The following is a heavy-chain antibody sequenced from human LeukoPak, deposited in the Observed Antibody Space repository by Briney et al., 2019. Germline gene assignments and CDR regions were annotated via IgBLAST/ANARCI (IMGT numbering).Heavy chain of an antibody. CDR3: ATPIVVVVAATRTDAFDI. J-gene: IGHJ3*02. D-gene: IGHD2-15*01. Sequence: PSVNVSCKVSRYTLTELSMHGVPQAPGKGLEWRGGFYPEDGETIYAQKFQGRVTMTEDTSTDTAYMELSSLRSEDTAVYYCATPIVVVVAATRTDAFDIWGQGTMVTVSS. CDR2: FYPEDGET. V-gene: IGHV1-24*01. CDR1: RYTLTELS.